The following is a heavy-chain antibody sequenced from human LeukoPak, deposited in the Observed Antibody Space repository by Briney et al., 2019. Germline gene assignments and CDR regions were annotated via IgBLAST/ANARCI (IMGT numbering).Heavy chain of an antibody. Sequence: SVKVSCKASGGTFSSYAISWVRQAPGQGLEWMGRIIPIFGTANYAQKFQGRVTITTDESTSTAYMELSSLRSEDTAVYYCARDQGDGYGYMDVWGKGTTVTVSS. CDR2: IIPIFGTA. D-gene: IGHD5-24*01. CDR3: ARDQGDGYGYMDV. J-gene: IGHJ6*03. V-gene: IGHV1-69*05. CDR1: GGTFSSYA.